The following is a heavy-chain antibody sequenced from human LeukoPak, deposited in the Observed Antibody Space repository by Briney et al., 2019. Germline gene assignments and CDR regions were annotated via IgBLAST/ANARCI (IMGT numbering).Heavy chain of an antibody. CDR1: GFTFSGSG. Sequence: GGSLRLSCAASGFTFSGSGMHWVRQAPGKWLEWVTFIRYDGSNKYYADSVKGRFTISRGNSKNTLYLQMDSLRAEDTAVYYCARDYDFWSGYYSPTRGYFGYWGQGTLVTVSS. D-gene: IGHD3-3*01. J-gene: IGHJ4*02. CDR2: IRYDGSNK. CDR3: ARDYDFWSGYYSPTRGYFGY. V-gene: IGHV3-30*02.